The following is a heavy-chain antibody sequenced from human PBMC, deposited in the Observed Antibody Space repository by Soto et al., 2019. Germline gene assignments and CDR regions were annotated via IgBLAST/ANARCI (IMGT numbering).Heavy chain of an antibody. CDR3: ARFPMVTASYYYYGMDV. Sequence: ASVKVSCKASGYTFTGYYMHWVRQAPGQGLEWMGWINPNSGGTNHAQKFQGWVTMTRDTSISTAYMELSRLRSDDTAVYYCARFPMVTASYYYYGMDVWGQGTTVTVSS. CDR2: INPNSGGT. V-gene: IGHV1-2*04. J-gene: IGHJ6*02. D-gene: IGHD5-18*01. CDR1: GYTFTGYY.